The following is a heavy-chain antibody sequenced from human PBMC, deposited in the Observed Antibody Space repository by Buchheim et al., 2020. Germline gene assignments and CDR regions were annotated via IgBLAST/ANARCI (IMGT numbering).Heavy chain of an antibody. D-gene: IGHD6-13*01. CDR1: GFTLSNYW. CDR2: IKQDGSDK. CDR3: AKQGSAAGTY. V-gene: IGHV3-7*03. Sequence: EVQLVESGGGLVQPGGSLRLSCAASGFTLSNYWMSWVRQAPGKGLEWVANIKQDGSDKYYVDSVKGRFTISRDNSKNTLYLQMNSLRAEDTAVYYCAKQGSAAGTYWGQGTL. J-gene: IGHJ4*02.